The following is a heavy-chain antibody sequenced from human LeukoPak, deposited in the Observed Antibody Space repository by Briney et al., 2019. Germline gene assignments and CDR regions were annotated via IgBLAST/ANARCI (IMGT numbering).Heavy chain of an antibody. J-gene: IGHJ5*02. D-gene: IGHD3-10*01. CDR3: ASNYYGSGSYYGWFDP. Sequence: SETLSLTCAVSGGPISSGGYSWSWIRQPPGKGLEWIGYIYHSGSTYYNPSLKSRVTISVDRSKNQFSLKLSSETAADTAVYYCASNYYGSGSYYGWFDPWGQGTLVTVSS. V-gene: IGHV4-30-2*01. CDR1: GGPISSGGYS. CDR2: IYHSGST.